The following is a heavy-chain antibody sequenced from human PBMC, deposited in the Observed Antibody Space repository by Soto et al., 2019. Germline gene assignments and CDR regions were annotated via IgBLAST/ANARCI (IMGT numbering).Heavy chain of an antibody. CDR1: GGSISSSSYY. D-gene: IGHD3-3*01. CDR3: ARHSSLTPYDFWSGGIDY. J-gene: IGHJ4*02. Sequence: SLTCTVSGGSISSSSYYWGWIRQPPGKGLEWIGSIYYSGSTYYNPSLKSRVTISVDTSKNQFSLKLSSVTAADTAVYYCARHSSLTPYDFWSGGIDYWGQGTLVTVSS. V-gene: IGHV4-39*01. CDR2: IYYSGST.